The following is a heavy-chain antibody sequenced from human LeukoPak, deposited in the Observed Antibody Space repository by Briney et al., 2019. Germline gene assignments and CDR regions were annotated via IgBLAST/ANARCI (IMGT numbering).Heavy chain of an antibody. J-gene: IGHJ4*02. V-gene: IGHV3-23*01. D-gene: IGHD1-26*01. CDR1: GFTFSNYA. CDR2: ISDSGVTA. Sequence: GGSLRLSCVVSGFTFSNYAMGWVRQAPGQGLDWVSAISDSGVTAYYADSVKGRFTISRDNSKSTLYLQMNSLRAEDTAVYYCAKRGVGAEFDYWGQGTLVTVSS. CDR3: AKRGVGAEFDY.